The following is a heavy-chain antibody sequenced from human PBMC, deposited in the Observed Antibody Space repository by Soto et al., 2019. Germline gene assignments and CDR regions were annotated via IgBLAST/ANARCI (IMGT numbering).Heavy chain of an antibody. CDR3: ARDRLWFGELFPRKTEYYYGMDV. V-gene: IGHV4-61*08. CDR1: GGSISSGGYY. Sequence: PSETLSLTCTVSGGSISSGGYYWSWIRQPPGKGLERIGYIYYSGSTNYNPSLKSRVTISVDTSKNQFSLKLSSVTAADTAVYYCARDRLWFGELFPRKTEYYYGMDVWGQGTTVTVSS. CDR2: IYYSGST. J-gene: IGHJ6*02. D-gene: IGHD3-10*01.